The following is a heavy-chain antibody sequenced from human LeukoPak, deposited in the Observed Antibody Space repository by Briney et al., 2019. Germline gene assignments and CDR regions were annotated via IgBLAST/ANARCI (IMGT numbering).Heavy chain of an antibody. D-gene: IGHD1-26*01. J-gene: IGHJ4*02. CDR2: INPNSGGT. Sequence: VASVKVSCKASGYTFTGYYMRWGRQAPGQGGEWRGWINPNSGGTNYAQNFRGRVTMTRDTSISTAYMGQRRMRSDDTAVYYCARASSASGDYWGQGSLVTVSS. V-gene: IGHV1-2*02. CDR1: GYTFTGYY. CDR3: ARASSASGDY.